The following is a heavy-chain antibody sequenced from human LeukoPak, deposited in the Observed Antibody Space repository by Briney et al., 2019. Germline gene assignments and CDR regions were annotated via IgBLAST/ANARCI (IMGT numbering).Heavy chain of an antibody. D-gene: IGHD6-13*01. J-gene: IGHJ4*02. CDR1: GFTFSSYG. V-gene: IGHV3-33*01. CDR3: AREQQLALYYFDY. Sequence: PGGSLRLSCAASGFTFSSYGMHWVRQAPGKGLEWVAVIWYDGSNKYYADSVKGRFTISRDNSKNTLYLQMNSLRAEDTAVYYCAREQQLALYYFDYWGQGTLVTVSS. CDR2: IWYDGSNK.